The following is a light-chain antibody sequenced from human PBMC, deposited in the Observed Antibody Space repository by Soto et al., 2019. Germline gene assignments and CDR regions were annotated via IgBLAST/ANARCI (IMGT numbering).Light chain of an antibody. CDR3: AAWNDSLSGVV. V-gene: IGLV1-47*01. CDR1: SANIGTYY. CDR2: RNN. Sequence: QSVLTQPPSASGTPGQRVTISCSGGSANIGTYYVYWYQQFRGTAPKLLIYRNNERPSGVPDRFSGSKSGTSASLAISGLRSEDEADYYCAAWNDSLSGVVFGGGTQLTVL. J-gene: IGLJ7*01.